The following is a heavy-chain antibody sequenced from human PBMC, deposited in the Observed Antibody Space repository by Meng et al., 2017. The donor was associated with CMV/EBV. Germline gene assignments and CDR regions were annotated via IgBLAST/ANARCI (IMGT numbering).Heavy chain of an antibody. CDR3: AREIVVVPAAIDNWFDP. CDR2: IYTSGST. Sequence: QVQLKESGPGLVKPSETLYLTCTASGGSISSYYWSWIRQPAGKGLEWIGRIYTSGSTNYNPSLKSRVTMSVDTSKNQFSLKLSSVTAADTAVYYCAREIVVVPAAIDNWFDPWGQGTLVTVSS. D-gene: IGHD2-2*02. CDR1: GGSISSYY. J-gene: IGHJ5*02. V-gene: IGHV4-4*07.